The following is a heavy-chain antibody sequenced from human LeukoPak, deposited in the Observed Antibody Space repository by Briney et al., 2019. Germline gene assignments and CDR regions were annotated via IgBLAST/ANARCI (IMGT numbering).Heavy chain of an antibody. V-gene: IGHV3-13*04. D-gene: IGHD6-13*01. CDR3: AKPIPLWQQLVPPPHY. CDR1: GFTFSNYD. J-gene: IGHJ4*02. Sequence: PGGSLRLSCAASGFTFSNYDMHWVRQVTGKGLEWVSGIGSAADTNYLDSVKGRFTISRDNSKNTLYLQMNSLRAEDTAVYYCAKPIPLWQQLVPPPHYWGQGTLVTVSS. CDR2: IGSAADT.